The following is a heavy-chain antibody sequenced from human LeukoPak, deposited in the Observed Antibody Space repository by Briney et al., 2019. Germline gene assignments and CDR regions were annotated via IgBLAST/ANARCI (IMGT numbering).Heavy chain of an antibody. CDR1: GYTFTGYY. CDR2: INPNSGGT. D-gene: IGHD3-22*01. V-gene: IGHV1-2*02. CDR3: ATNYDSSGYYLLTFDY. Sequence: ASVKLSCKASGYTFTGYYMHWVRQAPGQGLELMGWINPNSGGTNYAQKFQGRVTMTRDTSISTAYMELSRLRSDDTAVYYCATNYDSSGYYLLTFDYWGQGTLVTVSS. J-gene: IGHJ4*02.